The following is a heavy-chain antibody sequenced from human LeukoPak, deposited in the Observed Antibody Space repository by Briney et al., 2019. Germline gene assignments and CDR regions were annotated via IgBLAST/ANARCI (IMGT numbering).Heavy chain of an antibody. Sequence: GGSLRLSCAASGFTFSSYAMHWVRQAPGKGLEWVAVISYDGSNKYYADSVKGRFTISRDNSKNTLYLQMNSLRAEDTAVYYCARDFYEAVTTYYYYYMDVWGKGTTVTVSS. J-gene: IGHJ6*03. CDR2: ISYDGSNK. CDR1: GFTFSSYA. CDR3: ARDFYEAVTTYYYYYMDV. D-gene: IGHD4-11*01. V-gene: IGHV3-30*04.